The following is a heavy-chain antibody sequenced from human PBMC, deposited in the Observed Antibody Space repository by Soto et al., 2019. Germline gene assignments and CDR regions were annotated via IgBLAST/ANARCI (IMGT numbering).Heavy chain of an antibody. Sequence: QLQLQESGPGLVKPSETLSLTCTVSGGSISDSNYYWGWIRQPPGKGLKWIGSNYYSGSAYYDPSLKSRVTISLDASKNQFPLMRSSVTAADTAVYYCASHSGRFGIAGAGIDSWGQGTLVTVSS. CDR1: GGSISDSNYY. D-gene: IGHD6-19*01. CDR2: NYYSGSA. J-gene: IGHJ5*01. V-gene: IGHV4-39*01. CDR3: ASHSGRFGIAGAGIDS.